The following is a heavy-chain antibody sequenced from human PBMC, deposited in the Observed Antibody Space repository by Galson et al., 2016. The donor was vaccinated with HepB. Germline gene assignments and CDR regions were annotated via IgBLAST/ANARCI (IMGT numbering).Heavy chain of an antibody. V-gene: IGHV3-48*04. Sequence: SLRLSCAASGIAFSSHSMNWVRQAPGKGLEWLAYVSGSSDKIYYGDSVKGRFTISRDNARNLLFLQMDGLRAEDTAVYFCARGDGTNWDFDYWGQGTLVTVSS. CDR3: ARGDGTNWDFDY. J-gene: IGHJ4*02. CDR2: VSGSSDKI. D-gene: IGHD7-27*01. CDR1: GIAFSSHS.